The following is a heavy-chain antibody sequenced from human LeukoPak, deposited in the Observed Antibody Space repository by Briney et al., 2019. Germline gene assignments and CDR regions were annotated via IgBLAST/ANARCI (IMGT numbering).Heavy chain of an antibody. D-gene: IGHD3-10*01. J-gene: IGHJ4*02. CDR1: GLTFSSHW. CDR3: ARPRGTYGYSFDY. Sequence: GGSLRLSCAASGLTFSSHWMSWVRQAPGKGLEWVASIKQDGSEKYYVDSVKGRSTISRDNAKNSLYVQMNSLRAEDTAVYYCARPRGTYGYSFDYWGQGTLVTVSS. CDR2: IKQDGSEK. V-gene: IGHV3-7*01.